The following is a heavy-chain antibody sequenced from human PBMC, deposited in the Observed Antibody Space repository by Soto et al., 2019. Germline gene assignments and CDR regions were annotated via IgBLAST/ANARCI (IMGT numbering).Heavy chain of an antibody. CDR3: AITRWEYCSGGSCYSGYFDY. D-gene: IGHD2-15*01. V-gene: IGHV5-51*01. CDR1: GYSFTSYW. J-gene: IGHJ4*02. Sequence: PGESLKISCKGSGYSFTSYWIGWVRQMPGKGLEWMGIIYPGDSDTRYSPSFQGQVTISADKSISTAYLQWSSLKASDTAMYYCAITRWEYCSGGSCYSGYFDYWGQGTLVTVSS. CDR2: IYPGDSDT.